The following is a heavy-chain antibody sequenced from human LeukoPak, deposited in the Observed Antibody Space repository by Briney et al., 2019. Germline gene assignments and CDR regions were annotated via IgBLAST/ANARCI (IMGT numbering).Heavy chain of an antibody. V-gene: IGHV4-59*13. CDR1: GGSISSDF. CDR3: ARTYYYFPGSSSGSYNFDY. D-gene: IGHD3-10*01. J-gene: IGHJ4*02. CDR2: ITYSGST. Sequence: SETLSLTCTVSGGSISSDFWSWIRQPPGKGLEWIGYITYSGSTNYNPSLRSRVAISINTSRNQFSLKLSSVTAANTAIYYCARTYYYFPGSSSGSYNFDYWGQGTPVTVSS.